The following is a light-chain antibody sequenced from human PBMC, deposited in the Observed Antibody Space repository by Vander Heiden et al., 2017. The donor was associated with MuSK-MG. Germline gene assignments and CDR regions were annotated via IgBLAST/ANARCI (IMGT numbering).Light chain of an antibody. CDR2: AAS. V-gene: IGKV1-8*01. J-gene: IGKJ2*01. CDR3: QQYDSYPHT. Sequence: AIRMTQSPSSFSASTGDRVTITCRASQGISSYLAWYQQKPGKAPKLLIYAASTWQSGVPSRFSGSGSGTDFTLTISCLQSEDFATYYCQQYDSYPHTFGQGTKMEIK. CDR1: QGISSY.